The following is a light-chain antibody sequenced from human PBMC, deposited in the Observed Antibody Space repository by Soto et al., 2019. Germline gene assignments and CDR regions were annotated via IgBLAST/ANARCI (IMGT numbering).Light chain of an antibody. CDR2: GAS. CDR1: QSVSNNY. V-gene: IGKV3-20*01. CDR3: QQYSDLPMT. Sequence: EIVLTQSPGTLSLSPGERATLSCRASQSVSNNYLAWYQQKPGQAPRLLIYGASTRATGIPARFSGSASGTDFTLTISRLEPEDFAVYFCQQYSDLPMTFGQGTRLEIK. J-gene: IGKJ5*01.